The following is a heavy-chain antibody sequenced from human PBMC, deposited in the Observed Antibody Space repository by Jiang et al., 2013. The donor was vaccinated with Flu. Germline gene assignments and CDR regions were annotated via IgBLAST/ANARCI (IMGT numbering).Heavy chain of an antibody. Sequence: SGAEVKKPGSSVKVSCKASGGTFSSYAISWVRQAPGQGLEWMGGIIPIFGTANYAQKFQGRVTITADESTSTAYMELSSLRSEDTAVYYCARDDLGDFWSGYLDTYYYYYGMDVWGQGTTVTVSS. V-gene: IGHV1-69*01. CDR1: GGTFSSYA. CDR2: IIPIFGTA. D-gene: IGHD3-3*01. CDR3: ARDDLGDFWSGYLDTYYYYYGMDV. J-gene: IGHJ6*02.